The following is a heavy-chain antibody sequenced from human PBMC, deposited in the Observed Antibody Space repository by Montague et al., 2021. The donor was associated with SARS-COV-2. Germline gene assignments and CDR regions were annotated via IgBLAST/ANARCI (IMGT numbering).Heavy chain of an antibody. Sequence: SETLSLTCTVSHACVASLCCSCISPSPWTPPNTIGYIYYTGYTKYNPSLQSRVTISIDTSENQFSLGLNSVTAADTAVYFCARGWAFDPWGQGRLVTVAS. J-gene: IGHJ3*01. CDR1: HACVASLC. D-gene: IGHD6-19*01. CDR3: ARGWAFDP. V-gene: IGHV4-59*08. CDR2: IYYTGYT.